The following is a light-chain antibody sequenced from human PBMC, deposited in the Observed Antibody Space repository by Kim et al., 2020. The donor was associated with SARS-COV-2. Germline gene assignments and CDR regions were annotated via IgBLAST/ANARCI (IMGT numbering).Light chain of an antibody. V-gene: IGKV3-20*01. J-gene: IGKJ2*01. CDR3: QQYGSSPPLEYT. CDR2: GAS. CDR1: QGVSSSY. Sequence: RATHAHRASQGVSSSYLACNQQKPGQAPRLLIDGASGRATGIPDRFSGSGSGTDFTLTISRLEPEDFAVYYCQQYGSSPPLEYTLSQETKLEI.